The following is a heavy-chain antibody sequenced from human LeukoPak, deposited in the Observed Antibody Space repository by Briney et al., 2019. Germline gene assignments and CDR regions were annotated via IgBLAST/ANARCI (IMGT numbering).Heavy chain of an antibody. V-gene: IGHV4-39*01. CDR1: GDSIRSSAYY. CDR3: ARQVAGIGLYYFDY. CDR2: IYFSGNT. J-gene: IGHJ4*02. D-gene: IGHD6-19*01. Sequence: PSKTLSLTCTVSGDSIRSSAYYWGWIRQPPGKGLQWIGSIYFSGNTDYNPSLKSRVTISIGTSKNQFSLKLTSVTAADTAVYYCARQVAGIGLYYFDYWGQGTLVTVSS.